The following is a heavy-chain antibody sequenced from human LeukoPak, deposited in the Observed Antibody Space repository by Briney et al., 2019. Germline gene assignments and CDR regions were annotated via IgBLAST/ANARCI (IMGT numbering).Heavy chain of an antibody. D-gene: IGHD3-16*01. CDR3: ARDPGYESWSPFWGGMDV. Sequence: GGSLRLSCAASGFTFSSSWMHWVRQAPGKGLVWVSRITRDGSSTTYADSVKGRFTNSRDNAKNTLYLQMDSLRDDDRAVYYCARDPGYESWSPFWGGMDVWGNGTTVIVSS. V-gene: IGHV3-74*01. J-gene: IGHJ6*04. CDR2: ITRDGSST. CDR1: GFTFSSSW.